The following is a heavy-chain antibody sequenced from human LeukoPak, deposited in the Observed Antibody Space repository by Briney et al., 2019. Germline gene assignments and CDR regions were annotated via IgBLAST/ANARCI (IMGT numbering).Heavy chain of an antibody. J-gene: IGHJ4*02. V-gene: IGHV4-59*01. CDR3: AGGSTRPDF. Sequence: SETLSLTCTVSGDSISSYYWSWIRQPPGKGLEWIGYGHYSGSTNYNSSLKSRVTMSVDTSKNQFSLKPSSVTAADTAVYYCAGGSTRPDFWGQGTLVTVSS. D-gene: IGHD1-1*01. CDR1: GDSISSYY. CDR2: GHYSGST.